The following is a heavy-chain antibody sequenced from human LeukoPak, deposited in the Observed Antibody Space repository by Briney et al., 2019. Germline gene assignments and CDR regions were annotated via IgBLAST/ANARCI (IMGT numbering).Heavy chain of an antibody. D-gene: IGHD6-13*01. Sequence: SVKVSCKASGGTFSSYAISWVRQAPGQGLEWMGGIIPIFGTANYAQKFQGRVTITADESTSTAYMELSSLRSEDTAVYYCARSVSSSWFSGGSFDYWGQGTLVTVSS. V-gene: IGHV1-69*01. CDR1: GGTFSSYA. CDR2: IIPIFGTA. J-gene: IGHJ4*02. CDR3: ARSVSSSWFSGGSFDY.